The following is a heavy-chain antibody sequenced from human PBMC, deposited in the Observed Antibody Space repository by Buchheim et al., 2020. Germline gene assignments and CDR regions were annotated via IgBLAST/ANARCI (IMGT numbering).Heavy chain of an antibody. CDR3: ARHGTDYVGFYYFDY. V-gene: IGHV4-39*01. J-gene: IGHJ4*02. Sequence: QLQLQESGPGLVKPSETLSLTCTVSGGSISSSSYYWGWIRQPPGKGLEWIGSIYYSGSTYYNPSLKSRVTISVDTSKNQFSLKLSSVTAADTAVYYCARHGTDYVGFYYFDYWGQGTL. CDR1: GGSISSSSYY. D-gene: IGHD4-23*01. CDR2: IYYSGST.